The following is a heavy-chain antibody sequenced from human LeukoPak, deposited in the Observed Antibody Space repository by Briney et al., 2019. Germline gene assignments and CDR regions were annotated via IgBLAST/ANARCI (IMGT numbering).Heavy chain of an antibody. D-gene: IGHD2-15*01. J-gene: IGHJ6*02. CDR3: ARYIHPQGLVGYAMDV. CDR2: IIPILGKV. CDR1: GGPFNSYA. V-gene: IGHV1-69*04. Sequence: ASVKVSCKASGGPFNSYAINWVRQAPRQGLEWMGRIIPILGKVDYAQKFQGRVTITADKSTRSAYMELSSLASGDTAIYFCARYIHPQGLVGYAMDVWGQGTTVIVSS.